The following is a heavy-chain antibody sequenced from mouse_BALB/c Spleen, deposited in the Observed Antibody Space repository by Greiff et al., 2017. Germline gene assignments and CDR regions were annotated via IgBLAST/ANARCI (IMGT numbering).Heavy chain of an antibody. CDR3: ARSGVRRFAY. D-gene: IGHD3-1*01. Sequence: QVQLQQSGAELVRPGALVKLSCKASGFNIKDYYIHWVKQRPGQGLEWIGWIYPGDGSTKYNEKFKGKTTLTADKSSSTAYMLLSSLTSEDSAIYFCARSGVRRFAYWGQGTLVTVSA. J-gene: IGHJ3*01. CDR2: IYPGDGST. CDR1: GFNIKDYY. V-gene: IGHV1S56*01.